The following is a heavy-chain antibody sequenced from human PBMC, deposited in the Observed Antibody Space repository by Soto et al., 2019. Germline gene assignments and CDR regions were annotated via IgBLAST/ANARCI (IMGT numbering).Heavy chain of an antibody. D-gene: IGHD2-8*02. Sequence: GGSLRLSCAASGFTFSSYAMHWVRQAPGKGLEWVAVISYDGSNKYYADSVKGRFTLSRDNSKNTLYLQMNSLRAEDTAVYYCARDLVVPVVDYYYYGMDVWGQGTTVTVSS. CDR1: GFTFSSYA. V-gene: IGHV3-30-3*01. CDR3: ARDLVVPVVDYYYYGMDV. CDR2: ISYDGSNK. J-gene: IGHJ6*02.